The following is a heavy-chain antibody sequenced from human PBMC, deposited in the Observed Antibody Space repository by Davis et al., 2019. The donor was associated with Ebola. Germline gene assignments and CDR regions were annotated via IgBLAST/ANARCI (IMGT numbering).Heavy chain of an antibody. D-gene: IGHD6-25*01. V-gene: IGHV3-30-3*01. CDR3: ARAAGGYYYYGMDV. Sequence: GESLKISCAASGFTFSSYAMRWVRQAPGKGLEWVAVISYDGSNKYYADSVKGRFTISRDNSKNTLYLQMNSLRAEDTAVYYCARAAGGYYYYGMDVWGQGTTVTVSS. J-gene: IGHJ6*02. CDR1: GFTFSSYA. CDR2: ISYDGSNK.